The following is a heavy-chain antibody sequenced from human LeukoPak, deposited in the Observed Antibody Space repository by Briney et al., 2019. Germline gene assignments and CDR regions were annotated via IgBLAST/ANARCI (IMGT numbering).Heavy chain of an antibody. CDR1: GFTFSSYA. D-gene: IGHD3-16*01. J-gene: IGHJ3*02. CDR3: AKSRSSWAYDAFDI. V-gene: IGHV3-23*01. CDR2: VSDDGGGT. Sequence: GGSLRLSCAASGFTFSSYAMSWVRQAPGKGLEWVSAVSDDGGGTYYADSVKGRFTISRDNSKNTLYLQMNSLRAEDTAVYYCAKSRSSWAYDAFDIWGQGTMVTVSS.